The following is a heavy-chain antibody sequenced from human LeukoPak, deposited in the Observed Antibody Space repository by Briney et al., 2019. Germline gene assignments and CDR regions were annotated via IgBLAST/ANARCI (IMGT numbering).Heavy chain of an antibody. Sequence: GGSLRLSCAASGFTFSSYVVTWVRQAPGKGLEWVSAISGSGGGTFYADSAKGRFTISRDNSKNTLYLQMSSLRAEDTAVYYCAKDRGRYYDSSGYYWGYYFDSWGQGILVTVST. CDR2: ISGSGGGT. V-gene: IGHV3-23*01. J-gene: IGHJ4*02. CDR3: AKDRGRYYDSSGYYWGYYFDS. CDR1: GFTFSSYV. D-gene: IGHD3-22*01.